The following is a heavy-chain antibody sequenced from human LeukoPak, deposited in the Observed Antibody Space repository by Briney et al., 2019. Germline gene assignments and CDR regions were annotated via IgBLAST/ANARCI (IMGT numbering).Heavy chain of an antibody. V-gene: IGHV7-4-1*02. CDR3: VRGTPTPGMDY. Sequence: ASVRVSCKASGYPFSAHFLNWVRRAPGQGLEWMGNIDTTTGNPRYAQDFTGRFVFSLDTSVSTAYLQITSLKADDTAAYYCVRGTPTPGMDYWGQGTQVTVSS. CDR1: GYPFSAHF. CDR2: IDTTTGNP. D-gene: IGHD3-10*01. J-gene: IGHJ4*02.